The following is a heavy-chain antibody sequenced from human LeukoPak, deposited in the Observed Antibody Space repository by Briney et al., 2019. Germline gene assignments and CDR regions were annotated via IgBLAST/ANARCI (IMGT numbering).Heavy chain of an antibody. CDR2: INPSGGST. CDR3: ARGASSIAALNPFWYFDL. CDR1: GYTFTSYY. D-gene: IGHD6-6*01. J-gene: IGHJ2*01. V-gene: IGHV1-46*01. Sequence: ASVKVSCKASGYTFTSYYIHWVRQAPGQGLEWMGIINPSGGSTSYAQKFQGRVTMTRDTSTNTVYMELSSLRSEDTAVYYCARGASSIAALNPFWYFDLWGRGTLVTVSS.